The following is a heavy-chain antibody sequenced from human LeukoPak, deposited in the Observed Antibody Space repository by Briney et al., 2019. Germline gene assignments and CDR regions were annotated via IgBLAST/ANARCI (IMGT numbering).Heavy chain of an antibody. V-gene: IGHV1-46*01. CDR2: INPSGGST. J-gene: IGHJ4*02. Sequence: ASVKVSCKASGYTFTSYSINWVRQAPGQGLEWMGIINPSGGSTTYAQKFQGRVTMTRDTSTSTVYMELSSLRSEDTAVYYCAREVSYAGPYRSWGQGTLVTVSS. CDR3: AREVSYAGPYRS. CDR1: GYTFTSYS. D-gene: IGHD1-26*01.